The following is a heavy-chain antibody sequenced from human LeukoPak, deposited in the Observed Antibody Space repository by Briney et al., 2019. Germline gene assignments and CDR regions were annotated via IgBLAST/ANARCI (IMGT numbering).Heavy chain of an antibody. D-gene: IGHD4-17*01. CDR3: ASGDSVTTSPPYYYAMDV. J-gene: IGHJ6*02. Sequence: PGGSLRLSCAASGFTFSTYIMHWVRQAPGKGLDWVAVISVDRNTKYYADSVKGRFTISRDNSKNTLYVQMNSLRTEDTAVYYCASGDSVTTSPPYYYAMDVWGQGTTVTVSS. V-gene: IGHV3-30-3*01. CDR1: GFTFSTYI. CDR2: ISVDRNTK.